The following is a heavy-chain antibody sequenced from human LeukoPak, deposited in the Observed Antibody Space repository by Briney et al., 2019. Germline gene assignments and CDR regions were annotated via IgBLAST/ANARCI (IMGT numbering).Heavy chain of an antibody. J-gene: IGHJ5*02. V-gene: IGHV4-39*01. Sequence: SETLSLTCTVSGGSISSSGYFWGWIRQPPGKGLEWIGNIYYTGSTHYNPSLKSRVTMSVDTSMDQFSLKLRSVTAADTAVYYCARHRIAARWFDPWGQGTLVPVSS. CDR3: ARHRIAARWFDP. CDR1: GGSISSSGYF. D-gene: IGHD6-6*01. CDR2: IYYTGST.